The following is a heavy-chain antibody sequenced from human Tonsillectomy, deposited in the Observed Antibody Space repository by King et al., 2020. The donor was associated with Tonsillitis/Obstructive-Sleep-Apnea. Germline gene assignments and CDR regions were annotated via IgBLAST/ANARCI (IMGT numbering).Heavy chain of an antibody. CDR3: VRDDKDGRHLDY. J-gene: IGHJ4*02. CDR1: GYTFTRNY. V-gene: IGHV1-46*01. D-gene: IGHD2-15*01. Sequence: QLVQSGAELKKPGASVKVSCKASGYTFTRNYVHWVRQAPGQGLEWMGIINPSDGITTYAQRFQGRVTMTRDTSTSTVNMELSSLRAEDTAVYYCVRDDKDGRHLDYWGQGFLVSVSS. CDR2: INPSDGIT.